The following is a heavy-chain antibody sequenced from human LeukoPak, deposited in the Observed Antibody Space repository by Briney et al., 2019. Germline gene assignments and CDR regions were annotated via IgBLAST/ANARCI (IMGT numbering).Heavy chain of an antibody. Sequence: PGGSLRLSCAASGFTFSSDALSWVRQPPGKGLEWVSLISGSGGRTDYADSVKGRFTISRDNSKNTLYLQMNSLKAEDTAVYYCAKHVRTSVWFFDFWGQGTLVTVSS. CDR3: AKHVRTSVWFFDF. V-gene: IGHV3-23*01. CDR1: GFTFSSDA. J-gene: IGHJ4*02. D-gene: IGHD6-19*01. CDR2: ISGSGGRT.